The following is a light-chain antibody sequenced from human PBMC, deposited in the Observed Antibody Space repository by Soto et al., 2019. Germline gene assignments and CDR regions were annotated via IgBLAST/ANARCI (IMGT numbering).Light chain of an antibody. Sequence: ETGLTQSPGTLSLSPGQRATLSCRASQSLSSNSLAWYQQKPGQAPRLLIYGTSSRGIGIPDRFSGSGSGTDFTLTINRLEPEDFAVYYCQQYGSTPTFGQGTKVDIK. J-gene: IGKJ1*01. CDR3: QQYGSTPT. CDR1: QSLSSNS. V-gene: IGKV3-20*01. CDR2: GTS.